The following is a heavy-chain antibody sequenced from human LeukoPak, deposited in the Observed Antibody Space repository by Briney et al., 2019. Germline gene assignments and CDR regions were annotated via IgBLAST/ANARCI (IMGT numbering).Heavy chain of an antibody. CDR2: ISGSGGST. J-gene: IGHJ4*02. D-gene: IGHD3-10*01. V-gene: IGHV3-23*01. Sequence: GGSLRLSCAASGCTFSSYAMSWVRQAPGKGLEWVSAISGSGGSTYYADSVKGRFTISRDNSKNTLYLQMNSLRAEDTAVYYCPKAGITMVRGVIIGPAFDYWGQGTLVTVSS. CDR1: GCTFSSYA. CDR3: PKAGITMVRGVIIGPAFDY.